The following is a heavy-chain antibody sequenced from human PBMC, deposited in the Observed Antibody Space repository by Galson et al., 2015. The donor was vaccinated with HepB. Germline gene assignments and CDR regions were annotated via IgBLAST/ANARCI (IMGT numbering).Heavy chain of an antibody. V-gene: IGHV3-11*01. J-gene: IGHJ4*02. CDR2: ISSSGSTI. Sequence: SLRLSCAASGFTFSDYYMSWIRQAPGKGLEWVSYISSSGSTIYYADSVKGRFTISRDNAKNSLYLQMNSLRAEDTAVYYCASIPVWDQNFDYWGQGTLVTVSS. D-gene: IGHD1-26*01. CDR3: ASIPVWDQNFDY. CDR1: GFTFSDYY.